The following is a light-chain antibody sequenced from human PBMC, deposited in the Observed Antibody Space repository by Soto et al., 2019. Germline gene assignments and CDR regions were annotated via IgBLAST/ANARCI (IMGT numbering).Light chain of an antibody. CDR3: QQSLRIPLT. CDR2: GAS. Sequence: DIQMTQSPSSLSASVGDRVTITCRASHSITNYLNWYQQKPGRAPILLMFGASTLQSGVPSRFSGSGSGTDFSLTINNLQLEDFATYFCQQSLRIPLTFGQGTKLE. CDR1: HSITNY. V-gene: IGKV1-39*01. J-gene: IGKJ2*01.